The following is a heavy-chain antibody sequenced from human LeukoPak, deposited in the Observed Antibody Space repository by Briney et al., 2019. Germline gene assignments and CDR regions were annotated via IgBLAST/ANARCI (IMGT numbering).Heavy chain of an antibody. Sequence: GGSLRHCCAASGCTFSSSVMSWVRQAPGKGLEWVSAISGSGTSTYYADSVKGRFTISRDTSKSTLYLQMNSLRAEDTALYYCAKAIVGVSGLGYWGQGTLVTVSS. D-gene: IGHD1-26*01. CDR1: GCTFSSSV. CDR3: AKAIVGVSGLGY. CDR2: ISGSGTST. J-gene: IGHJ4*02. V-gene: IGHV3-23*01.